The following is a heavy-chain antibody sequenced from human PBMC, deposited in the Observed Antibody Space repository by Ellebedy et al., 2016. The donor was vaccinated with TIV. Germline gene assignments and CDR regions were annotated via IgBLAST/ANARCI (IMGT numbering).Heavy chain of an antibody. CDR1: GGSISSGGYY. V-gene: IGHV4-31*03. J-gene: IGHJ6*02. Sequence: MPSETLSLTCTVSGGSISSGGYYWSWIRQHPGKGLEWIGYIYYSGSTYYNPSLKSRVTISVDTSKNQFSLKLSSVTAADTAVYYCARQVVGAYYYYYGMDVWGQGTTVTVSS. CDR2: IYYSGST. CDR3: ARQVVGAYYYYYGMDV. D-gene: IGHD1-26*01.